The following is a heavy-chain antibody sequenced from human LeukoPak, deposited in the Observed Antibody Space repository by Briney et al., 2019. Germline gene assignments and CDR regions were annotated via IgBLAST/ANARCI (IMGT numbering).Heavy chain of an antibody. CDR1: GYTFTSYG. CDR2: ISAYNGNT. D-gene: IGHD4-17*01. Sequence: ASVKVSCKASGYTFTSYGISWVRQAPGQGLEWMGWISAYNGNTNYAQKLQGRVTMTTDTSTSTAYMELSRLRSDDTAVYYCARERYGDYLDYWGQGTLVTVSS. V-gene: IGHV1-18*01. J-gene: IGHJ4*02. CDR3: ARERYGDYLDY.